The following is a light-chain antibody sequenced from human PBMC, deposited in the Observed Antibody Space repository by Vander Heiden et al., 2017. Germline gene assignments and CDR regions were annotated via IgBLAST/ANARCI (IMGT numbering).Light chain of an antibody. CDR3: QQSYSTPIT. CDR1: QSISSY. CDR2: AAS. V-gene: IGKV1-39*01. Sequence: DSQMTQSPSSVFASVGDRLTITRRASQSISSYLNWYQQKPGKAPKLLIYAASSLQSGVPSRFSGSGSGTDFTLTISSLQPEDFATYYCQQSYSTPITFGGGTKVEIK. J-gene: IGKJ4*01.